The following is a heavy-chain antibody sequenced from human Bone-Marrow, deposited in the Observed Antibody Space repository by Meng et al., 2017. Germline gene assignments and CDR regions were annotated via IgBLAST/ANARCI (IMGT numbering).Heavy chain of an antibody. J-gene: IGHJ5*02. D-gene: IGHD6-13*01. Sequence: GSLRLSCTVSGGSISSSSYYWGWIRQPPGKGLEWIGSIYYSGSTNYNPSLKSRVSISVDTSKNQFSLKLSSVTAADTAVYYCARGEGRQQLIRRPRFDPWGQGTLVTVSS. CDR3: ARGEGRQQLIRRPRFDP. CDR2: IYYSGST. V-gene: IGHV4-39*07. CDR1: GGSISSSSYY.